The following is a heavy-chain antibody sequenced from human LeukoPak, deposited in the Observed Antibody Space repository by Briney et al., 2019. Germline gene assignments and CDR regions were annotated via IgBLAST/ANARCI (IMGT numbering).Heavy chain of an antibody. CDR1: GGSISSYY. V-gene: IGHV4-4*07. CDR3: ATSATGDSTGYYYFHFHH. CDR2: IYTSGRT. D-gene: IGHD3-22*01. Sequence: SETLSLTCSVSGGSISSYYCSWIRQPAGKGLEWIGRIYTSGRTDYNPSLKSRVTMSVETSKNQFSLKLTSVTAADTAVYYCATSATGDSTGYYYFHFHHWGQGTLVTVSS. J-gene: IGHJ1*01.